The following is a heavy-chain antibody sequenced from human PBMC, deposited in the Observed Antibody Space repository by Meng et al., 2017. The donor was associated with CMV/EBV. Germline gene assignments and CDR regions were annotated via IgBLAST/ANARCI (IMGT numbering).Heavy chain of an antibody. Sequence: GGSLRLSCAASGFTFSSYEMNWVRQGPGKGLEWVSYISSSGSTIYYADSVKGRFTISRDNAKNSLYLQMNSLRDEDTAVYYCARDLGGKPYFDNWGQGTLVTVSS. J-gene: IGHJ4*02. CDR2: ISSSGSTI. D-gene: IGHD3-16*01. CDR1: GFTFSSYE. CDR3: ARDLGGKPYFDN. V-gene: IGHV3-48*03.